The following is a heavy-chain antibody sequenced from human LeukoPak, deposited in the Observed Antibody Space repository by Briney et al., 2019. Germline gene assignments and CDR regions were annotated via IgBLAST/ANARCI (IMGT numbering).Heavy chain of an antibody. CDR2: ISWNSGSI. V-gene: IGHV3-9*03. D-gene: IGHD6-13*01. CDR3: AKGGPEPYSSSWYGSGY. J-gene: IGHJ4*02. CDR1: GFTFDDYA. Sequence: HAGGSLRLSCAAPGFTFDDYAMHWVRQAPGKVLEWVSGISWNSGSIGYADSVKGRFTISRDNAKNSLYLQMNSLRAEDMALYYCAKGGPEPYSSSWYGSGYWGQGTLVTVSS.